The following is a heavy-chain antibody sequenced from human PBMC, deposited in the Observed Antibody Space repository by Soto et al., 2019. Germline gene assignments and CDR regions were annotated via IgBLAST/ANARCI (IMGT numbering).Heavy chain of an antibody. CDR3: ATWEGSSSWYIFDP. CDR1: GYTFTGYY. J-gene: IGHJ5*02. Sequence: AAVKVSCKASGYTFTGYYMHWVRQAPGQGLEWMGCINPNIGGTNYAQKFQGWVTMTRDTSTRTAYMELSSLRSEDTAVYYCATWEGSSSWYIFDPWGQGTLVTVSS. D-gene: IGHD6-13*01. V-gene: IGHV1-2*04. CDR2: INPNIGGT.